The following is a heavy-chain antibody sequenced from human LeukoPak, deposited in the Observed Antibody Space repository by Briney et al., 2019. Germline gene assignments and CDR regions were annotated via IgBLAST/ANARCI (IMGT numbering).Heavy chain of an antibody. J-gene: IGHJ4*02. CDR3: ARSPTYFYDSSGYYPGEYYFDY. V-gene: IGHV1-2*02. CDR1: GYTFTGYY. Sequence: ASVKVSCKASGYTFTGYYIQGVRQAPGQGLEWMAWINPNSGGTDYAQKFQGRVTMTRDTSIGTAYMELSRLRSDDTAVYYCARSPTYFYDSSGYYPGEYYFDYWGQGTLVTVSS. CDR2: INPNSGGT. D-gene: IGHD3-22*01.